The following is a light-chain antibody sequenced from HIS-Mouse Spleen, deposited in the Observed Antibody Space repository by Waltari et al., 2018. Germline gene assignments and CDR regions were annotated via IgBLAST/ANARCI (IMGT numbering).Light chain of an antibody. J-gene: IGLJ2*01. Sequence: QSALTQPPSVSGSPGQSVTISCTGTRSDVGSYNRVSWYQQPPGTAPKLVVYEVSNRPSGVPDRFSGSKSGNTASLTISGLQAEDEADYYCSLYTSSSTLVFGGGTKLTVL. V-gene: IGLV2-18*01. CDR3: SLYTSSSTLV. CDR2: EVS. CDR1: RSDVGSYNR.